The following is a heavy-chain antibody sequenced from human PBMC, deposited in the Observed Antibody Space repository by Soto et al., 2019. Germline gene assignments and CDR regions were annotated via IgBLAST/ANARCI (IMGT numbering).Heavy chain of an antibody. D-gene: IGHD2-2*01. Sequence: QVQLQQWGAGLLKPSETLSLTCAVYGGSFSGYYWTWIRQSPDNGLEWIGEVNHSGNTYYNPSLKTRVTISVHTPKNQFSLKMSSVTAADTAVYYCARGIGYCSSINCYSSRRLRFDSWGQGTLVTVSS. V-gene: IGHV4-34*01. CDR3: ARGIGYCSSINCYSSRRLRFDS. CDR1: GGSFSGYY. CDR2: VNHSGNT. J-gene: IGHJ4*02.